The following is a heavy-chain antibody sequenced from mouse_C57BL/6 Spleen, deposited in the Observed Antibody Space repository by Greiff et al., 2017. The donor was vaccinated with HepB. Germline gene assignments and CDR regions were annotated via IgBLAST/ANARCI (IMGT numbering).Heavy chain of an antibody. CDR2: INPSNGGT. D-gene: IGHD1-1*01. CDR1: GYTFTSYW. V-gene: IGHV1-53*01. CDR3: ASHYYGSSYWYFDV. Sequence: VKLQQPGTELVKPGASVKLSCKASGYTFTSYWMHWVKQRPGQGLEWIGNINPSNGGTNYNEKFKSKATLTVDKSSSTAYMQLSSLTSEDSAVYYCASHYYGSSYWYFDVWGTGTTVTVSS. J-gene: IGHJ1*03.